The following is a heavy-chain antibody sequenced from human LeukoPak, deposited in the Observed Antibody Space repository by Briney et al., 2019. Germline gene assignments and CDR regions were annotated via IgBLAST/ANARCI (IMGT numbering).Heavy chain of an antibody. CDR2: INPNSGGT. CDR3: ARVKAMRSHDAFDI. D-gene: IGHD3-10*01. J-gene: IGHJ3*02. CDR1: GYTFTGYY. Sequence: GASVKVSCKASGYTFTGYYMHWVRQAPGQGLEWMGWINPNSGGTNYEQKFQGRVTITRNTSISTAYMELSSLRSEDTAVYYCARVKAMRSHDAFDIWGQGTMVTVSS. V-gene: IGHV1-2*02.